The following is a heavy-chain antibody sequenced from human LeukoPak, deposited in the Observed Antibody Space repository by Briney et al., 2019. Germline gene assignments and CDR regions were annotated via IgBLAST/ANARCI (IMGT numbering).Heavy chain of an antibody. J-gene: IGHJ3*02. D-gene: IGHD2-15*01. CDR3: ARGDCSGGTCYSDSAFHI. CDR2: TYYRSKWYK. CDR1: GDSVSSDTTT. V-gene: IGHV6-1*01. Sequence: SQTLSLTCAISGDSVSSDTTTWNWIRQSPSRGLEWLGRTYYRSKWYKDYAVSVKSRVTINSDTSKNQFSLQLNSVTPEDTAVYYCARGDCSGGTCYSDSAFHIWGQGTMVTVSS.